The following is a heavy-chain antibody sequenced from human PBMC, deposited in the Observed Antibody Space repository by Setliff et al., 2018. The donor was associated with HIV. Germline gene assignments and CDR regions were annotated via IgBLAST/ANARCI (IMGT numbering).Heavy chain of an antibody. V-gene: IGHV3-48*01. CDR1: GFTFSSYS. Sequence: GSLRLSCAASGFTFSSYSMNWVRQAPGKGLEWVSYISSSSSTIYYADSVKGRFSISRDNSKNSLYLQMISLRAEDTALYYCARQGNWEFDYWGQGTLVTVSS. CDR3: ARQGNWEFDY. J-gene: IGHJ4*02. CDR2: ISSSSSTI. D-gene: IGHD7-27*01.